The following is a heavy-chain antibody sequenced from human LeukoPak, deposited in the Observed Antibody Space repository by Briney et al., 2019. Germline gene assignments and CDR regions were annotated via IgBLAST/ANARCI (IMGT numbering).Heavy chain of an antibody. CDR1: GGSISSSSYY. D-gene: IGHD1-14*01. J-gene: IGHJ4*02. CDR3: ARAPLLTGFDY. V-gene: IGHV4-39*07. CDR2: INHSGST. Sequence: SETLSLTCTVSGGSISSSSYYWGWIRQPPGKGLEWIGEINHSGSTNYNPSLKSRVTISVDTSKNQFSLKLSSVTAADTAVYYCARAPLLTGFDYWGQGTLVTVSS.